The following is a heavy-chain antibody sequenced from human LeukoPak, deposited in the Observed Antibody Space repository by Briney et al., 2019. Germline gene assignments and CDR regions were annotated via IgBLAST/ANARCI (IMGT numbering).Heavy chain of an antibody. J-gene: IGHJ4*02. V-gene: IGHV3-21*04. CDR3: AKKGPVWFGEFSYFDY. Sequence: GGSLRLSCAASGFSLSSYSMNWVRQAPGKGLEWVSSITISSNFIYYADSVKGRFTISRDNSKNTLYLQMNSLRAEDTAVYYCAKKGPVWFGEFSYFDYWGQGTLVTVSS. CDR2: ITISSNFI. D-gene: IGHD3-10*01. CDR1: GFSLSSYS.